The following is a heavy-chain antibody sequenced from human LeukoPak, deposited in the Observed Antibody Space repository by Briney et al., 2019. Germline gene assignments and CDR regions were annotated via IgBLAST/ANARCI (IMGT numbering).Heavy chain of an antibody. J-gene: IGHJ4*02. CDR1: GGSISSGGYY. CDR2: IYYSGST. CDR3: ALYCSSTSCRRGAFDY. D-gene: IGHD2-2*01. V-gene: IGHV4-31*03. Sequence: PSETLSLTCTVSGGSISSGGYYRSWLRQHPGKGLEWIGYIYYSGSTYYNPSLKSRVTISVDTSKNQFSLKLSSVTAADTAVYYCALYCSSTSCRRGAFDYWGQGTLVTVSS.